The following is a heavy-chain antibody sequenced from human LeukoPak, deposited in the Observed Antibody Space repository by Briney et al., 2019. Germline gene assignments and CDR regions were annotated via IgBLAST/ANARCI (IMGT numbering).Heavy chain of an antibody. Sequence: ASVKVSCKASGYTFTSYYMHWVRQAPGQGLEWMGIINPSGDSTSYAQKFQGRVTMTRDTSTSTVYMELSSLRSEDTAVYYCARDQVGAARFDSWGQGTLVTVSP. D-gene: IGHD2-15*01. CDR1: GYTFTSYY. CDR3: ARDQVGAARFDS. V-gene: IGHV1-46*01. CDR2: INPSGDST. J-gene: IGHJ4*02.